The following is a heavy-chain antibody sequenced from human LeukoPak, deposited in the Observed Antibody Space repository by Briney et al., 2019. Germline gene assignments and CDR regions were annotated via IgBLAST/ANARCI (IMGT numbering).Heavy chain of an antibody. V-gene: IGHV3-23*01. CDR2: ISGSGGST. CDR3: ARDLGTIFGVVITYYYGMDV. Sequence: GGSLRLSCAASGFTFSSYAMSWVRQAPGKGLEWVSAISGSGGSTYYADSVKGRFTISRDNSKNTLYLQMNSLRAEDTAVYYCARDLGTIFGVVITYYYGMDVWGQGTTVTVSS. CDR1: GFTFSSYA. J-gene: IGHJ6*02. D-gene: IGHD3-3*01.